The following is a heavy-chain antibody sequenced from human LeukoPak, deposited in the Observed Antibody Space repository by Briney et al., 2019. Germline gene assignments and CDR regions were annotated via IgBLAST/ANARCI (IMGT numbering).Heavy chain of an antibody. CDR3: ARGYGSDSHPRY. D-gene: IGHD4-23*01. J-gene: IGHJ4*02. CDR2: IYSNGGT. V-gene: IGHV3-53*01. CDR1: GFTVSTNQ. Sequence: GGSLRLSCAASGFTVSTNQMSWVRQAPGKGLEWVSLIYSNGGTHYVDSVKGRFTISRDNSKNTLYLQMDSLRAEDTAVYYCARGYGSDSHPRYWGQGTLVTVSS.